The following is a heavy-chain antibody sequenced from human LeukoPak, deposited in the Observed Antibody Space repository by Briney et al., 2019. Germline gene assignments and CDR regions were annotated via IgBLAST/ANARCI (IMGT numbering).Heavy chain of an antibody. CDR3: ARHFRREVLIGSAFDI. CDR1: GGSFSGYY. J-gene: IGHJ3*02. D-gene: IGHD1-26*01. CDR2: INHSGST. Sequence: SETLSLTCAVYGGSFSGYYWSWIRQPPGKGLEWIGEINHSGSTNYNPSLKSRVTISVDTSKNQFSLKLNSVTAADTAVYYCARHFRREVLIGSAFDIWGQGTMVTVSS. V-gene: IGHV4-34*01.